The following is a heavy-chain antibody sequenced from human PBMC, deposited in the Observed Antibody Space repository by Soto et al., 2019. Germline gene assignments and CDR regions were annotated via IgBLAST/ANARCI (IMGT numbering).Heavy chain of an antibody. Sequence: PSETLSLTCTVSGGSISSYYWSWIRQPPGKGLEWIGYIYYSGSTNYNPSLKSRVTISVDTSKNQFYLRLTSVTAADTAVYYCARVGSSGWSPDYWGQGTLVTVSS. CDR3: ARVGSSGWSPDY. J-gene: IGHJ4*02. CDR2: IYYSGST. V-gene: IGHV4-59*01. CDR1: GGSISSYY. D-gene: IGHD6-19*01.